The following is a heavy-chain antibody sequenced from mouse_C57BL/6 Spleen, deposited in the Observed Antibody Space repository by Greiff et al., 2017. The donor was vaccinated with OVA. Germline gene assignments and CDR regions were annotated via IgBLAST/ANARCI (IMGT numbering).Heavy chain of an antibody. V-gene: IGHV1-50*01. Sequence: VQLQQPGAELVKPGASVKLSCKASGYTFTSYWMQWVKQRPGQGLEWIGEIDPSDSYTNYNQKFKGKATLTVDTSSSTAYMQLSSLTSEDSAVYYCAMKGLYYYAMDYWGQGTSVTVSS. J-gene: IGHJ4*01. CDR3: AMKGLYYYAMDY. D-gene: IGHD3-1*01. CDR1: GYTFTSYW. CDR2: IDPSDSYT.